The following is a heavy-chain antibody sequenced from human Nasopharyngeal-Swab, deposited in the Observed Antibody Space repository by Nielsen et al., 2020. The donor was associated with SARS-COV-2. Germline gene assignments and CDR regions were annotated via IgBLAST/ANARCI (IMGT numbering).Heavy chain of an antibody. D-gene: IGHD3-3*01. CDR2: ISDSGSST. J-gene: IGHJ3*02. Sequence: GESLKISCATSGFTFRSYAMSWVRQAPGKGLEWVSAISDSGSSTYYADSVKGRFIISRHNSKNTLYLQMNSLRAEDTAVYYCASRLRFDAFDIWGQGTMVTVSS. CDR3: ASRLRFDAFDI. V-gene: IGHV3-23*01. CDR1: GFTFRSYA.